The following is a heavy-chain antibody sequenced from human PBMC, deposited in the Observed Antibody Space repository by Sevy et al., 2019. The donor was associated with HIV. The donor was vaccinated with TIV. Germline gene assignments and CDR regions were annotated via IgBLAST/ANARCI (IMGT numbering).Heavy chain of an antibody. CDR2: INPNSGGT. D-gene: IGHD3-22*01. CDR1: GYTFTGYY. CDR3: ARVAYYDSSGYLDY. Sequence: ASVKVSCKASGYTFTGYYMHWVRQAPGQGLEWMGWINPNSGGTNYAQKFQGRVTMTRDTSISTAYMELGRLGSDDTAVYYCARVAYYDSSGYLDYWGQGTLVTVSS. V-gene: IGHV1-2*02. J-gene: IGHJ4*02.